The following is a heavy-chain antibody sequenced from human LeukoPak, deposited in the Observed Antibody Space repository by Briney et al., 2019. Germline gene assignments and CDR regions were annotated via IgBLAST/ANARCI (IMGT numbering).Heavy chain of an antibody. J-gene: IGHJ6*03. CDR2: IIPIFGTA. CDR1: GGTFSSYA. CDR3: ASKDRGYSYGSYYYYYMDV. D-gene: IGHD5-18*01. V-gene: IGHV1-69*05. Sequence: SVKVSCKASGGTFSSYAISWVRQAPGQGLEWMGGIIPIFGTANYAQKFQGRVTITTDESTSTAYMELSSLRSEDTAVYYCASKDRGYSYGSYYYYYMDVWGKGTTVTVSS.